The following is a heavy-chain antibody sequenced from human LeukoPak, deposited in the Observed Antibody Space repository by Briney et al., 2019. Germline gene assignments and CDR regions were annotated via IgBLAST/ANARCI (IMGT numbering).Heavy chain of an antibody. D-gene: IGHD2-2*01. V-gene: IGHV4-59*01. J-gene: IGHJ4*02. CDR1: GGSISSYY. CDR3: ASVGYCSSTSCYPGGFDY. CDR2: IYYSEST. Sequence: PSETLSLTCIVSGGSISSYYWSWIRQPPGKGLEWIGYIYYSESTNYNPSLKSRVTISVDTSKNQFSLKLSSVTAADTAVYYCASVGYCSSTSCYPGGFDYWGQGTLVTVSS.